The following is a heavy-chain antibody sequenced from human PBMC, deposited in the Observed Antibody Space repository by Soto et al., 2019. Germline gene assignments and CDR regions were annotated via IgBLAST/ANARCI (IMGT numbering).Heavy chain of an antibody. CDR1: AFTFSSYA. V-gene: IGHV3-23*01. Sequence: EVQLLESGGGLAQPGGSLRLSCAASAFTFSSYARSWVRQAPGKGLEWVSAVSGSGDSTYYADSVKGLFTISRDSSKNTLYLQMNSLRAEDTAVYYCAKGRASDCPGCTQDYWGQGTLVTVSS. CDR3: AKGRASDCPGCTQDY. D-gene: IGHD2-21*02. J-gene: IGHJ4*02. CDR2: VSGSGDST.